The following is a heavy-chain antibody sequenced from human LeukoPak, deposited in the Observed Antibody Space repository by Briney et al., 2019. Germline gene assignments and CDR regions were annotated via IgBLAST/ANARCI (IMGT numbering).Heavy chain of an antibody. CDR3: ARDGSSGSHGPYNWFDP. CDR2: IYYSGST. CDR1: GGSTSSYY. V-gene: IGHV4-59*01. Sequence: PSETLSLTCTVSGGSTSSYYWSWIRQPPGKGLEWIGYIYYSGSTNYNPSLKSRVTISVDTSKNQFSLKLSSVTAADTAVYYCARDGSSGSHGPYNWFDPWGQGTLVTVSS. D-gene: IGHD6-19*01. J-gene: IGHJ5*02.